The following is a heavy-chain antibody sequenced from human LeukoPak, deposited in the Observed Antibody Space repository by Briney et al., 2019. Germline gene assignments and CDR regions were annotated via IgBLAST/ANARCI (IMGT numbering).Heavy chain of an antibody. CDR2: VSASGDFT. D-gene: IGHD4-17*01. V-gene: IGHV3-23*01. CDR3: AKCTTENSHYPIDY. CDR1: GFTFSNYA. Sequence: QPGGSLRLSCAASGFTFSNYAMSWVRQAPGKGLEWVSAVSASGDFTYYAGSVKGRFTISRDNSRNTLYLQMNSLRAEDSAVFYCAKCTTENSHYPIDYWGQGALVTVSS. J-gene: IGHJ4*02.